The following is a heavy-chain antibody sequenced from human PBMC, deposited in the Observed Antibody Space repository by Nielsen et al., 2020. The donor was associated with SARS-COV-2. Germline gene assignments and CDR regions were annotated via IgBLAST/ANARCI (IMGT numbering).Heavy chain of an antibody. CDR3: AKDLDADYLSNWFDS. V-gene: IGHV3-23*01. CDR2: IGGSGRTT. Sequence: GESLKISCAASGFTFSSYAMSWVRQAPGKGLEWVSIIGGSGRTTYYADSVKGRFTLSRDNSKNTLYLQMNSLRTEDTAVYYCAKDLDADYLSNWFDSWGQGTLVTVSS. J-gene: IGHJ5*01. D-gene: IGHD4-17*01. CDR1: GFTFSSYA.